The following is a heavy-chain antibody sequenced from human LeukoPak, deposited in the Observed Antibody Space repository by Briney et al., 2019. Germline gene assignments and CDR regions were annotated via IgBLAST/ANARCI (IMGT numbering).Heavy chain of an antibody. CDR2: INHSGST. J-gene: IGHJ4*02. CDR3: ARGVSSGSRY. CDR1: GGSFSGYY. D-gene: IGHD7-27*01. Sequence: SETLSLTCAVYGGSFSGYYWSWIRQPPGKGLEWIGEINHSGSTNYNPSLKSRVTISVDTSKNQFSLKLSSVTAADTAVYYCARGVSSGSRYWGQGTLVTVSS. V-gene: IGHV4-34*01.